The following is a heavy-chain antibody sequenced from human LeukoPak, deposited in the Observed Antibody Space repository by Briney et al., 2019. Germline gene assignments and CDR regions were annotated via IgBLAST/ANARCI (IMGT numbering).Heavy chain of an antibody. J-gene: IGHJ4*02. CDR1: GFTFSSYG. CDR2: ISYDGSNK. V-gene: IGHV3-30*18. D-gene: IGHD5-18*01. CDR3: AKLWLKIDY. Sequence: GGSLRLSCAASGFTFSSYGMHWVRQAPGKGLEWVAVISYDGSNKYYADSVKGRFTISRDNSKNTLYLQMNSLRAEDTAVYYCAKLWLKIDYWGQGTLVTVSS.